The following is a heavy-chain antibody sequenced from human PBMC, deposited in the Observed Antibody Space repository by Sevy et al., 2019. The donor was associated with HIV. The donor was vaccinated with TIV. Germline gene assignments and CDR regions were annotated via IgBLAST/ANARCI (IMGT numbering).Heavy chain of an antibody. V-gene: IGHV3-11*06. CDR2: ISXSXCYT. Sequence: GGSLRLSCAASGXXXSXYYMSWIRQAPGKGLEWVSYISXSXCYTNYADSVKGRFTISRDNAKNSLYLQMNSLRAEDTAVSYCARXTLEMXTTXXXXDIWGQXTMVTVSS. J-gene: IGHJ3*02. CDR1: GXXXSXYY. CDR3: ARXTLEMXTTXXXXDI. D-gene: IGHD1-1*01.